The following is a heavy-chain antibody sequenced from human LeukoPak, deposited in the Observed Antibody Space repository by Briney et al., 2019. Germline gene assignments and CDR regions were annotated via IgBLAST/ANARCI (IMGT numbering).Heavy chain of an antibody. CDR3: ARHIVGATDY. CDR2: MYHTGST. Sequence: SETLSLTCTVSGYSMSSGYYWGWIRQPPERGLEWIGSMYHTGSTNYNPSLKSRVTISVDTSKNQFSLKLSSVTAADTAVYYCARHIVGATDYWGQGTLVTVSS. J-gene: IGHJ4*02. CDR1: GYSMSSGYY. V-gene: IGHV4-38-2*02. D-gene: IGHD1-26*01.